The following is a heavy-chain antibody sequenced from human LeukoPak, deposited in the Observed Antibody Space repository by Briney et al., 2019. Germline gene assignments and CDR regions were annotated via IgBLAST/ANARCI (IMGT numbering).Heavy chain of an antibody. CDR1: GFTFSSYA. D-gene: IGHD5-18*01. CDR3: AKDRVAAGGYSYGYADY. J-gene: IGHJ4*02. CDR2: ISSSSSYI. V-gene: IGHV3-21*01. Sequence: GGSLRLSCAASGFTFSSYAMHWVRQAPGKGLEWVSSISSSSSYIYYADSVKGRFTIFRDNSKNTLYLQMNSLRAEDTAVYYCAKDRVAAGGYSYGYADYWGQGTLVTVSS.